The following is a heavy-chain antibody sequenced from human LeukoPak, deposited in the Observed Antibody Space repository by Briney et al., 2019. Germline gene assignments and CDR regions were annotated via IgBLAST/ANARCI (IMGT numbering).Heavy chain of an antibody. CDR1: GGTFSSYT. Sequence: SVKASCKASGGTFSSYTISWVRQAPGQGLEWMGRIIPILGIANYAQKFQGRVTITADKSTSTAYMELSSLRSEDTAVYYCARGWDPAYYYFDYWGQGTLVTVSS. V-gene: IGHV1-69*02. CDR3: ARGWDPAYYYFDY. CDR2: IIPILGIA. J-gene: IGHJ4*02. D-gene: IGHD3-16*01.